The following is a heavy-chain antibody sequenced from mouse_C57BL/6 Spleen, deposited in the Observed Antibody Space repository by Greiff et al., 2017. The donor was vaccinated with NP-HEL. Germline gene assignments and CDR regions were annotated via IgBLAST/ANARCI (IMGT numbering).Heavy chain of an antibody. CDR2: ISDGGSYT. CDR1: GFTFSSYA. Sequence: EVMLVESGGGLVKPGGSLKLSCAASGFTFSSYAMSWVRQTPEKRLEWVATISDGGSYTYYPDNVKGRFTISRDNAKNNLYLQMSHLKSEDTAMYYCAREGVFITTVVAPPWFAYWGQGTLVTVSA. V-gene: IGHV5-4*01. D-gene: IGHD1-1*01. CDR3: AREGVFITTVVAPPWFAY. J-gene: IGHJ3*01.